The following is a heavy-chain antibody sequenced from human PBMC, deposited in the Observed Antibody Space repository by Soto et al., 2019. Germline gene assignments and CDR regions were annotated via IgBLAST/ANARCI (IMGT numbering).Heavy chain of an antibody. CDR2: VNAGNGNR. V-gene: IGHV1-3*01. CDR1: GYTFTNYA. Sequence: QIQLVQSGAEVKKPGASVTVSCKASGYTFTNYAIHWVRQAPGQSLEWLGWVNAGNGNRKLSQKIQGRVTLNRDTSATTVDMELRSLRSEDTAVYYRARDDFGSSGFDYWGQGTLVTVSS. J-gene: IGHJ4*02. CDR3: ARDDFGSSGFDY. D-gene: IGHD3-22*01.